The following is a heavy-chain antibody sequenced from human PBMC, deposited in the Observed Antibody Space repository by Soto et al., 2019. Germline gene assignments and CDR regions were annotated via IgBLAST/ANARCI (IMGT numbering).Heavy chain of an antibody. J-gene: IGHJ4*02. D-gene: IGHD3-16*01. V-gene: IGHV3-53*01. Sequence: GGSLRLSCAASGFTVSNNYMTWVRQAPGKGLEWVSFIYSSGSTYYADSVKGRFTISRDNSKNTLYLQMNSLRDEDTAVYYCARDRGRKDASGFDYWGQGTLVTVSS. CDR3: ARDRGRKDASGFDY. CDR1: GFTVSNNY. CDR2: IYSSGST.